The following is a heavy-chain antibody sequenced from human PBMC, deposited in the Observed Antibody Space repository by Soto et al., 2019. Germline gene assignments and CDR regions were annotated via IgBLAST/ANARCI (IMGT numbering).Heavy chain of an antibody. CDR3: ARAGIYTMNAFDI. CDR1: GGSISSGDYY. CDR2: SFRSGST. J-gene: IGHJ3*02. V-gene: IGHV4-31*03. D-gene: IGHD3-3*02. Sequence: QVQLQESGPGLVKPSQTVSLTCTVSGGSISSGDYYWSWIRQHPGKGLEWIGYSFRSGSTYYNPSLKSRATISLDKSKNQFSLILTSVTAAHTAVYYSARAGIYTMNAFDIWGQGTPVTVSS.